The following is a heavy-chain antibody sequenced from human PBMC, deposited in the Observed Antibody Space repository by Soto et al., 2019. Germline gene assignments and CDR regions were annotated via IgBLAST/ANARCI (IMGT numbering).Heavy chain of an antibody. CDR3: ARHWNAGTYDILTGYYKTYYYYGMDV. D-gene: IGHD3-9*01. J-gene: IGHJ6*02. CDR1: GYSFTSYW. V-gene: IGHV5-51*01. CDR2: IYPGDSDT. Sequence: GESLKISCKGSGYSFTSYWIGWVRQMPGKGLEWMGIIYPGDSDTRYSPSFQGQVTISADKSISTAYLQWSSLKASDTAMYYCARHWNAGTYDILTGYYKTYYYYGMDVWGQGTTVTVSS.